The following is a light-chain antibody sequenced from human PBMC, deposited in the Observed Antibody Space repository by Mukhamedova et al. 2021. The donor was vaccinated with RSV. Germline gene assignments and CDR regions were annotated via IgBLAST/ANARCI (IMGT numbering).Light chain of an antibody. J-gene: IGKJ1*01. Sequence: WYQRRVHGQAPKLLIYGASSLRSGVPSRFSGSGSGTDFTLTISSLQPEDFATYYCLQGGTFGQGTKVEIK. CDR3: LQGGT. CDR2: GAS. V-gene: IGKV1-6*01.